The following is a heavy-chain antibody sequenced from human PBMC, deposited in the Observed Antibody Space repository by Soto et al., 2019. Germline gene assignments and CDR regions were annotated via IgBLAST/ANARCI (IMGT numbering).Heavy chain of an antibody. Sequence: GASVKVSCKASGYTFSGYYIHWLRQAPGQGLEWMGWINPNSGGTNYAQKFQGRVTVTRDTPTSTAYMELSRLTSDDTAVYYCARSLTEGYCTITGCYTRPLYGMDVCCQAISLTVSS. D-gene: IGHD2-2*02. J-gene: IGHJ6*02. V-gene: IGHV1-2*02. CDR3: ARSLTEGYCTITGCYTRPLYGMDV. CDR1: GYTFSGYY. CDR2: INPNSGGT.